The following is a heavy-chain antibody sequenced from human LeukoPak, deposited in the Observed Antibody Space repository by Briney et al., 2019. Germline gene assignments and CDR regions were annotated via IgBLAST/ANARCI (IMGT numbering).Heavy chain of an antibody. CDR3: AKCRHPRSGSYYKRHYYYYMDV. CDR1: GGTFSSYA. Sequence: SVKVSCKASGGTFSSYAISWVRQAPGQGLEWMGGIIPIFGTANYAQKFQGRVTITTDESTSTAYMELSSLRSEDTAVYYCAKCRHPRSGSYYKRHYYYYMDVWGKGTTVTVSS. V-gene: IGHV1-69*05. D-gene: IGHD3-10*01. J-gene: IGHJ6*03. CDR2: IIPIFGTA.